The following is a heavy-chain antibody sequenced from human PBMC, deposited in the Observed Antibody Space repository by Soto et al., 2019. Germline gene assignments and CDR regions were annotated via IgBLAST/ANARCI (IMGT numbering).Heavy chain of an antibody. CDR3: VRLVGNSWLDY. CDR1: GDSVSSNSVV. J-gene: IGHJ4*02. V-gene: IGHV6-1*01. Sequence: QVQLQQSGPGLVKPSQTLSLTCAIYGDSVSSNSVVGNWIRQSPSRGLEWLGRTYYRSQWHYEYAVFVQSRISIDPDTSKNQVALQLDSVSPEDSAVYDCVRLVGNSWLDYWGQGTLVTVSS. CDR2: TYYRSQWHY. D-gene: IGHD4-4*01.